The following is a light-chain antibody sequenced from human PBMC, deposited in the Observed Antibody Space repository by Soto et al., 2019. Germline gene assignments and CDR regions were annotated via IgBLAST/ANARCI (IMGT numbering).Light chain of an antibody. CDR2: DAS. J-gene: IGKJ1*01. Sequence: EIVLTQSPATLSLSPGERATLSCGASQSVSSSYLAWYQQKPGLAPRLLIYDASSRATGIPDRFSGSGSGTDFTLTISSLEPEDFAVYYCQQRSNWPPTWTFGQGTKVEVK. V-gene: IGKV3D-20*02. CDR3: QQRSNWPPTWT. CDR1: QSVSSSY.